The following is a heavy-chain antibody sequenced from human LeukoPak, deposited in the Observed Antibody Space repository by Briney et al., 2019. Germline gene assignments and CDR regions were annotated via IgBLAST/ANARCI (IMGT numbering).Heavy chain of an antibody. CDR1: GFTFGDYA. J-gene: IGHJ4*02. V-gene: IGHV3-49*04. Sequence: GGSLRLSCTASGFTFGDYAMSWVRQAPGKGLEWVGFIRSKAYGGTTEYAASVKGRFTISRDDSKSIAYLQMNSLKTEDTAVYYCARGVLWEPPDYWGQGTLVTVSS. CDR3: ARGVLWEPPDY. D-gene: IGHD1-14*01. CDR2: IRSKAYGGTT.